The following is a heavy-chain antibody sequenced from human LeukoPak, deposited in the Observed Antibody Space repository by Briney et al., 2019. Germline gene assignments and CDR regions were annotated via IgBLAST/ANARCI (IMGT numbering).Heavy chain of an antibody. CDR3: ARGYYGSGSYYDY. Sequence: SETLSLTCAVYGGSFSGYYWSWIRQPPGKGLEWIGEINHRGSTNYNPSLKSRVTISVDTSKNQFSLKLSSVTAADTAVYYCARGYYGSGSYYDYWGQGTLVTVSS. V-gene: IGHV4-34*01. CDR2: INHRGST. D-gene: IGHD3-10*01. CDR1: GGSFSGYY. J-gene: IGHJ4*02.